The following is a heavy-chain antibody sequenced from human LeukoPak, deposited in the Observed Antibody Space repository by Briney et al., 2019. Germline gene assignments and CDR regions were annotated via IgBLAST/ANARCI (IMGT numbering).Heavy chain of an antibody. CDR3: ARHHDSSSWYNWFDP. Sequence: SETLSLTCTVSGGSISSSSYYWGWIRQPPGKGLEWIGSIYYSGSTYYNPSLKSRVTISVGTSKNQFSLKLSSVTAADTAVYYCARHHDSSSWYNWFDPWGQGTLVTVSS. V-gene: IGHV4-39*01. CDR1: GGSISSSSYY. D-gene: IGHD6-13*01. J-gene: IGHJ5*02. CDR2: IYYSGST.